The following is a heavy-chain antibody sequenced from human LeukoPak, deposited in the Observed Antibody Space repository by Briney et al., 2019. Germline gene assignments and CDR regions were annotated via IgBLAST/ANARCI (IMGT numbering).Heavy chain of an antibody. CDR3: ARDRSLTTVTTPDRAFDI. J-gene: IGHJ3*02. D-gene: IGHD4-17*01. Sequence: GASVKVSCKASGYTFTSCYMHWVRQAPGQGLEWMGIINPSGGSASYAQKFQGRVTMTRDTSTSTVYMELSSLRSEDTAVYYCARDRSLTTVTTPDRAFDIWGQGTMVTVSS. CDR1: GYTFTSCY. V-gene: IGHV1-46*03. CDR2: INPSGGSA.